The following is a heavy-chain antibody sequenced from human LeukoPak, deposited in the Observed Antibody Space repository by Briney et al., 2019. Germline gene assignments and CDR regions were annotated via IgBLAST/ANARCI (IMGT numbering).Heavy chain of an antibody. V-gene: IGHV3-30*01. D-gene: IGHD1-7*01. Sequence: GGSLRLSCAASGFTFSSYAMHWVRQAPGKGLEWVAVISYDGSNKYYADSVKGRFTISRDNPKNTLYLQMNSLRAEDTAVYYCARDGITGTTNAFDIWGQGTMVTVSS. J-gene: IGHJ3*02. CDR3: ARDGITGTTNAFDI. CDR2: ISYDGSNK. CDR1: GFTFSSYA.